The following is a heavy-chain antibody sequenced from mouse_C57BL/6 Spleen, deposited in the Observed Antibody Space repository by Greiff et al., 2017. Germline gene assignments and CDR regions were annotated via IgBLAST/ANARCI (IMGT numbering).Heavy chain of an antibody. J-gene: IGHJ1*03. CDR1: GYAFSSSW. CDR2: IYPGDGDT. CDR3: ARRGYYGSSYLWYFDV. Sequence: QVQLKQSGPELVKPGASVKISCKASGYAFSSSWMNWVKQRPGKGLEWIGRIYPGDGDTNYNGKFKGKATLTADKSSSTAYMQLSSLTSEDSAVYFCARRGYYGSSYLWYFDVWGTGTTVTVSS. V-gene: IGHV1-82*01. D-gene: IGHD1-1*01.